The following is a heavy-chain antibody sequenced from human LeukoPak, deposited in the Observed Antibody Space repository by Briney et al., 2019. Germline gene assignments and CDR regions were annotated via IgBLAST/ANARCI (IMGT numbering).Heavy chain of an antibody. Sequence: ASVKVSCKASGYTFTTYGISWVRQAPGQGLEWMGWINPNSGGTNYAQKFQGRVTMTRDTSISTAYMELSRLRSDDTAVYYCARDSTLRFLEWLFDYWGQGTLVTVSS. V-gene: IGHV1-2*02. CDR1: GYTFTTYG. CDR3: ARDSTLRFLEWLFDY. D-gene: IGHD3-3*01. J-gene: IGHJ4*02. CDR2: INPNSGGT.